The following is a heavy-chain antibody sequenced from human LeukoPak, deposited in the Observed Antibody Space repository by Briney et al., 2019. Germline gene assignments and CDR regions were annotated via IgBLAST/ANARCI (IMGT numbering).Heavy chain of an antibody. J-gene: IGHJ6*02. V-gene: IGHV1-18*01. CDR3: ASSVVVDYYYGMDV. CDR1: GYTFTSYG. CDR2: ISAYNGNT. Sequence: ASVTVSCKASGYTFTSYGISWVRQAPGQGLEWMGWISAYNGNTNYAQKLQGRVTMTTDTSTSTAYMELRSLRSDDTAVYYCASSVVVDYYYGMDVWGQGTTVTVSS. D-gene: IGHD2-2*01.